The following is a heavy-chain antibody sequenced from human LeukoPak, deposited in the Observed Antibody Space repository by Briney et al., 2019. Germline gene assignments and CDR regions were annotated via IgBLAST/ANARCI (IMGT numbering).Heavy chain of an antibody. CDR3: ARGSTSFDY. D-gene: IGHD2-2*01. CDR2: IWYDGSNK. Sequence: GRSLRLSCAASGFTFSSYGMHWVRQAPGKGLEWVAVIWYDGSNKYYADSVKGRFTISRDNPENTLYLQMNSLRAEDTAVYYCARGSTSFDYWGQGTLVTVSS. CDR1: GFTFSSYG. J-gene: IGHJ4*02. V-gene: IGHV3-33*01.